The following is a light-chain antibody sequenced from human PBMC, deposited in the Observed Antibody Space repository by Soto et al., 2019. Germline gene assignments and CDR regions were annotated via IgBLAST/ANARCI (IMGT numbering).Light chain of an antibody. CDR3: QQYHNYPVT. CDR2: DAS. J-gene: IGKJ4*01. CDR1: QEMSNH. V-gene: IGKV1-16*02. Sequence: DIQMTQSPSSLSASVGDRVTITCRASQEMSNHLAWFQQKPGKPPKSLIYDASSLQSGVPSKSSGSGSGTDFTLTVSSLQPEDFATYYCQQYHNYPVTFGGGTKVEI.